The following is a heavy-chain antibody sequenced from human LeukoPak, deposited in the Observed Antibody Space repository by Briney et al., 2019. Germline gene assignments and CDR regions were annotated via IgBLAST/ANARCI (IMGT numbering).Heavy chain of an antibody. J-gene: IGHJ4*02. D-gene: IGHD6-19*01. CDR3: ARDRSVDYFDY. CDR2: IWYDGSNK. Sequence: GRSLTLPCAASGFTFRNHGMHWVRQAPGKGLEWVAVIWYDGSNKYYADSVKGRFTVYRDNSKNTLYLQMNSLRAEDTAVYYCARDRSVDYFDYWGQGILVTVSS. V-gene: IGHV3-33*01. CDR1: GFTFRNHG.